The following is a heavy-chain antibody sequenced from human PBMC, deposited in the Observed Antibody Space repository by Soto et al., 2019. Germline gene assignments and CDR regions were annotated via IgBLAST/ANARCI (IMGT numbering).Heavy chain of an antibody. CDR3: ARDAGSGSAQHFDY. Sequence: GGSLRLSCAASGFTFSSYAMHWVRQAPGKGLEWAAVISYDGSNKYYADSVKGRFTISRDNSKNTLYLQMNSLRAEDTAVYYCARDAGSGSAQHFDYWGQGTLVTVSS. D-gene: IGHD3-10*01. J-gene: IGHJ4*02. CDR2: ISYDGSNK. CDR1: GFTFSSYA. V-gene: IGHV3-30-3*01.